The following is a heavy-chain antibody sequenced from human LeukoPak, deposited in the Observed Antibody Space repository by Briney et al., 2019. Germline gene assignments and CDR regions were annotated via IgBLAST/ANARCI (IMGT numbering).Heavy chain of an antibody. CDR1: GYTFTGYY. D-gene: IGHD6-13*01. CDR3: ARPIAAAGARYYSDY. J-gene: IGHJ4*02. V-gene: IGHV1-2*02. Sequence: ASVKVSCKASGYTFTGYYMHWVRQAPGQGLEWMGWINPNSGGTNYAQKFQGRVTMTRDTSISTAYMELSRLRSDDTAVYYCARPIAAAGARYYSDYWGQGTLVTVSS. CDR2: INPNSGGT.